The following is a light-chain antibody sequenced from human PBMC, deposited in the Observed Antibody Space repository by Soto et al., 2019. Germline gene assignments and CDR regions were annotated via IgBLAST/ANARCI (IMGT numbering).Light chain of an antibody. V-gene: IGKV3-20*01. CDR1: QSVSSSY. Sequence: ETVLTQSPGTLSLSPGEGATLSCRASQSVSSSYLAWYQQKPGQTPRLLIYGASNRATGIPDRFSSSGSATEFTLTISRLEPEDFAVYYCQQYVPSPPSWTFGQGTKVEIK. CDR3: QQYVPSPPSWT. CDR2: GAS. J-gene: IGKJ1*01.